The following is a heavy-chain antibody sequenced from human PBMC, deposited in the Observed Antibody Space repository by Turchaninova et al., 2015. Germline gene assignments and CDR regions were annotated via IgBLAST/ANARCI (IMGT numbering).Heavy chain of an antibody. V-gene: IGHV3-30*04. J-gene: IGHJ3*02. CDR1: GFRLSGSI. CDR2: IPHDGGDK. CDR3: GREGYSSGHAGGFDI. Sequence: QVQLGEFGGGVVQPGGPLRLAGGVSGFRLSGSIFRWIHQVPCKGLGWVALIPHDGGDKQYADSVKGRFTISRDNSKDTVYLQMDSLRSEDTAVYYCGREGYSSGHAGGFDIWGQGTMVTVSP. D-gene: IGHD6-19*01.